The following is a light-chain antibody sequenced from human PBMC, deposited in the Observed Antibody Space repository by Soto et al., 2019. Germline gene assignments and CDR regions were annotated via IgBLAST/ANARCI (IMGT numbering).Light chain of an antibody. Sequence: QSVLTQPASVSGSPGQSITISCTGTSSDVGGYNYVSWYQQHPGKAPKLMIYDVSNRPSGVSNRFSGSKSGNTASLTISGLQAEDEADYYCSSYTSSSTLYVXGTXXKVTVL. J-gene: IGLJ1*01. CDR3: SSYTSSSTLYV. V-gene: IGLV2-14*01. CDR2: DVS. CDR1: SSDVGGYNY.